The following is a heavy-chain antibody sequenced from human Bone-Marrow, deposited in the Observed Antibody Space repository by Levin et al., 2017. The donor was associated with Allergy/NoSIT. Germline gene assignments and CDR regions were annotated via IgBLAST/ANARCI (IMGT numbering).Heavy chain of an antibody. CDR3: AHSGFISSWYWFDY. Sequence: SLTTGAVGVGWIRPPPGKALEWLALIYSNDDNRYSPSLKSRLTITKDTSKNQVVLTMTNMDPVDTATYYCAHSGFISSWYWFDYWGQGTLVTVSS. CDR1: SLTTGAVG. V-gene: IGHV2-5*01. D-gene: IGHD6-13*01. CDR2: IYSNDDN. J-gene: IGHJ4*02.